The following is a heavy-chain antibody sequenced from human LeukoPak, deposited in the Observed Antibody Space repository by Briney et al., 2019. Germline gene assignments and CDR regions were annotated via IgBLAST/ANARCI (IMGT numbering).Heavy chain of an antibody. Sequence: GGSLRLSCAASGFTFSSYGMSWVRQAPGKGLEWVSAISGSGGSTYYADSVEGRFTISRDNSKNTLYLQMNSLRAEDTAVYYCAKDLGKPGLFDYWGQGTLVTVSS. D-gene: IGHD3-16*01. CDR2: ISGSGGST. CDR1: GFTFSSYG. CDR3: AKDLGKPGLFDY. J-gene: IGHJ4*02. V-gene: IGHV3-23*01.